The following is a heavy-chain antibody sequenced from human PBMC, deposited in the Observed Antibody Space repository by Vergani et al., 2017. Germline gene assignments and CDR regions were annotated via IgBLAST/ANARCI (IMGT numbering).Heavy chain of an antibody. D-gene: IGHD1-26*01. CDR2: ISGSGGST. Sequence: EVQLVESGGGLVQPGGSLRLSCAASGFSVSNFGMHWVRQAPGKGLEWVSAISGSGGSTYYADSVKGRFTISRDNSKNTLYLQMNSLRAEDTAVYYCAKEGGGTEFFYYWGQGTLVTVSS. J-gene: IGHJ4*02. CDR1: GFSVSNFG. CDR3: AKEGGGTEFFYY. V-gene: IGHV3-23*04.